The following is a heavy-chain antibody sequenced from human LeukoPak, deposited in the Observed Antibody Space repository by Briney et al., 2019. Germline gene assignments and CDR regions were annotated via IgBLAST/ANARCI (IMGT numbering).Heavy chain of an antibody. J-gene: IGHJ4*02. D-gene: IGHD3-22*01. CDR3: ARADMYYYDSSGYWGDYFDY. V-gene: IGHV3-7*03. CDR2: IKQDGSEK. Sequence: GGSLRLSCAASGFTFSSYWMSWVRQAPGKGLEWVANIKQDGSEKYYVDSVKGRFTISRDNAKNSLYLQMNSLRAEDTAAYYCARADMYYYDSSGYWGDYFDYWGQGTLVTVSS. CDR1: GFTFSSYW.